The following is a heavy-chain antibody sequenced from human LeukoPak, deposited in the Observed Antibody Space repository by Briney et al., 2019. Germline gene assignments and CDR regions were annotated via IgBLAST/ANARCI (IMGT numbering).Heavy chain of an antibody. CDR1: GYTFTSYG. CDR3: ARGGYSSSWYPNDYYYYYYMDV. D-gene: IGHD6-13*01. J-gene: IGHJ6*03. Sequence: ASVKVSCKASGYTFTSYGISWVRQAPGQGLDWMGWINPNSDGTNYAQKFQGRVTMTTDTSISTAYMELSSLRSEDTAVYYCARGGYSSSWYPNDYYYYYYMDVWGKGTTVTVSS. V-gene: IGHV1-2*02. CDR2: INPNSDGT.